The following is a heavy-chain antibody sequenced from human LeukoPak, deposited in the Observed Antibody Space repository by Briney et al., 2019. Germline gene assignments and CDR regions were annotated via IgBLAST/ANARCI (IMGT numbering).Heavy chain of an antibody. CDR1: GGSISSYY. V-gene: IGHV4-4*07. CDR2: IYTSGST. J-gene: IGHJ1*01. Sequence: SETLSLTCTVSGGSISSYYWSWIRQPAGKGLEWIGRIYTSGSTNYNPSLKSRVTISVDTSKNQFSLKLSSVTAADTAVYYCASMTYYDILTGYSPYFQHWGQGTLVTVSS. D-gene: IGHD3-9*01. CDR3: ASMTYYDILTGYSPYFQH.